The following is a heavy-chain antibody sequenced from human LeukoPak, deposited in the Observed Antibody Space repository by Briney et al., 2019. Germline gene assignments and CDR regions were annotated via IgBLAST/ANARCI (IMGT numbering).Heavy chain of an antibody. D-gene: IGHD2-2*01. CDR1: GFTFSSYG. V-gene: IGHV3-30*02. CDR2: IRYDGSNK. CDR3: AKVSVPSAKNCFDP. Sequence: PGGSLRLSCAVSGFTFSSYGMQWVRQAPGKGLEWVAFIRYDGSNKYYADSVKGRFTISRDNSKNTLYLQMNSLRPEDTAVYYCAKVSVPSAKNCFDPWGQGTLVTVSS. J-gene: IGHJ5*02.